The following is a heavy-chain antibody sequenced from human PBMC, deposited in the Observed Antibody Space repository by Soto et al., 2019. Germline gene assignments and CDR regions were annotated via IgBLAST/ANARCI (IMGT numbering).Heavy chain of an antibody. Sequence: ASVKVSCKASGYTFTSYGISWVRQAPGQGLEWMGWISAYNGNTNYAQKLQGRVAMTTDTSTSTAYMELRSLRSDDTAVYYCARTKQSRYNWNPDLDYWGQGTLVTVSS. CDR1: GYTFTSYG. D-gene: IGHD1-1*01. CDR3: ARTKQSRYNWNPDLDY. CDR2: ISAYNGNT. J-gene: IGHJ4*02. V-gene: IGHV1-18*01.